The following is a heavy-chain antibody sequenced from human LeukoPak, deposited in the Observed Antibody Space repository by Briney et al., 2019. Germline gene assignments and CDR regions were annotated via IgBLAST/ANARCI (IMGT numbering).Heavy chain of an antibody. V-gene: IGHV3-23*01. J-gene: IGHJ4*02. CDR3: AKLANRTGWLFDY. CDR1: GFTFSSYA. D-gene: IGHD6-19*01. CDR2: INGGGGGT. Sequence: PGGSLRLSCAASGFTFSSYAMSWVRQAPGKGLEWVSAINGGGGGTYYADSVKGRFTISRDNSKNTLYLQMNSLRAEDTALYYCAKLANRTGWLFDYWGQGTLVTVSS.